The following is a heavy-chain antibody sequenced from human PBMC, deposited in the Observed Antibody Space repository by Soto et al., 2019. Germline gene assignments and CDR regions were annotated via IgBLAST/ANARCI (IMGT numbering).Heavy chain of an antibody. Sequence: AASVKASCKASGYAFTSYGRSWVRQAPGQGLEWMGWISAYNGNTNYAQRLQGRVTMTTDTSTSTAYMELRSLRSDDTAVYYCAEAAAGPVWGQGTLVTAPQ. V-gene: IGHV1-18*01. J-gene: IGHJ4*02. CDR1: GYAFTSYG. CDR3: AEAAAGPV. D-gene: IGHD6-13*01. CDR2: ISAYNGNT.